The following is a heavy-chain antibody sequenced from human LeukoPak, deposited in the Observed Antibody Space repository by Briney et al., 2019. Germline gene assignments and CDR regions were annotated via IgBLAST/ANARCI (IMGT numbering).Heavy chain of an antibody. D-gene: IGHD3-22*01. CDR2: IYYSGST. Sequence: SETLSLTCTVSGGSISSYYWSWIRQPPGKGLEWIGYIYYSGSTNYNPSLKSRVTISVDTSKNQFSLKLSSVTAADTAVYYCARGYYYDSSGYPDYWGQGTLVTVSS. CDR3: ARGYYYDSSGYPDY. J-gene: IGHJ4*02. CDR1: GGSISSYY. V-gene: IGHV4-59*08.